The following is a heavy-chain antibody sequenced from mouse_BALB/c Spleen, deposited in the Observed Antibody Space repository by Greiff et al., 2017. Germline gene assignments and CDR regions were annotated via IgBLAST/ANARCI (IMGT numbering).Heavy chain of an antibody. CDR2: ISSGGSYT. CDR3: TRDDYYGNYGDFDV. CDR1: GFTFSSYT. Sequence: EVKLMESGGGLVKPGGSLKLSCAASGFTFSSYTMSWVRQTPEKRLEWVATISSGGSYTYYPDSVKGRFTISRDNAKNTLYLQMSSLKSEDTAMYYCTRDDYYGNYGDFDVWGAGTTVTVSS. D-gene: IGHD2-1*01. V-gene: IGHV5-6-4*01. J-gene: IGHJ1*01.